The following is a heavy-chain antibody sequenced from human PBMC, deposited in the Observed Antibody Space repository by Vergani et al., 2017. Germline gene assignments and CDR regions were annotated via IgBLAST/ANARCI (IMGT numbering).Heavy chain of an antibody. J-gene: IGHJ6*03. CDR2: MNPNSGNK. Sequence: QVQLVQSGAEVKTPGASVKVSCKSSGYIFTSYYMHWVRQAPGHGLEWMGWMNPNSGNKGYAQKFQGRVTITRNTSISTAYMELSSMRSEDTAVYYCAEDRSSGYDFLGSYYYYYMDVWGKGTTVTVSS. CDR3: AEDRSSGYDFLGSYYYYYMDV. D-gene: IGHD5-12*01. CDR1: GYIFTSYY. V-gene: IGHV1-8*02.